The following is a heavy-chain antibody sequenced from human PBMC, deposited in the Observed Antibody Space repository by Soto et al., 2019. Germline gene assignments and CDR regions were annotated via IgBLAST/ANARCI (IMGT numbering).Heavy chain of an antibody. Sequence: ASVKVSCKASGYTFTNYGISWVRQAPGQGLEWMGWINVYNGNTKYAQKVQGRVTMTTDTSTSTAYMELRSLRSDDTAVYYCARGVGSGSYYNQYDWFDPWGQGTLVTVSS. J-gene: IGHJ5*02. V-gene: IGHV1-18*01. D-gene: IGHD3-10*01. CDR3: ARGVGSGSYYNQYDWFDP. CDR1: GYTFTNYG. CDR2: INVYNGNT.